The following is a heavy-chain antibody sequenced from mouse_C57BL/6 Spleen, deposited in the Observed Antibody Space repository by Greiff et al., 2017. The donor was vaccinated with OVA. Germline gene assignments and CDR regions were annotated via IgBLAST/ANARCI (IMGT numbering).Heavy chain of an antibody. CDR2: ICPGDGDT. J-gene: IGHJ2*01. D-gene: IGHD1-1*01. CDR1: GYAFSSSW. V-gene: IGHV1-82*01. Sequence: VQLQQSGPELVKPGASVKISCKASGYAFSSSWMNWVKQRPGKGLEWIGRICPGDGDTNYNGKFKGKATLTADKSSSTAYMQLSSLTSEDSAVYFCARNYYGSTPYYFDYWGQGTTLTVSS. CDR3: ARNYYGSTPYYFDY.